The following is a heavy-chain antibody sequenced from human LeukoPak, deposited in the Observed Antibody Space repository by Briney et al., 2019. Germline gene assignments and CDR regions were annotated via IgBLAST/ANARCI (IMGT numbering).Heavy chain of an antibody. J-gene: IGHJ4*02. CDR3: ARSSGYCSGGSCYQYFDY. CDR1: GGTFSSYA. Sequence: SVKVSCKASGGTFSSYAISWVRQAPGQGLEWMGGIIPIFGTPNYAQKFQGRVTITADESTSTAYMELSSLRSEDTAVYYCARSSGYCSGGSCYQYFDYWGQGTLVTVSS. D-gene: IGHD2-15*01. V-gene: IGHV1-69*13. CDR2: IIPIFGTP.